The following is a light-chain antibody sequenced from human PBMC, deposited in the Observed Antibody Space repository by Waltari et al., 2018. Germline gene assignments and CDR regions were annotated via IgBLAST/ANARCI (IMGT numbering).Light chain of an antibody. CDR1: QSVSSY. CDR2: DAA. CDR3: QQRSNWPLT. J-gene: IGKJ4*01. V-gene: IGKV3-11*01. Sequence: EIVLTQSPATLSLSPGERATLSCRASQSVSSYLAWYQPKPGQAPRLLIYDAANRATGIPSRFSGSGSGTDFTLTISSLEPEDFAVYYCQQRSNWPLTFGGWTKVEIK.